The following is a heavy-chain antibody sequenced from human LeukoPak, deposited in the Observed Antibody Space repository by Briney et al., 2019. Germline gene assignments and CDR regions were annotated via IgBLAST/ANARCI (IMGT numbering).Heavy chain of an antibody. Sequence: PGGSLRLSCTASGFNFNEYAVGWVRQPPGKRLEWVSSINTHSGFIFYADSVTGRFTVSRDNAQSSLYLEMDTLRAEDTAVYYCVREEGFYYYGMDVWGQGTTVTVSS. J-gene: IGHJ6*02. CDR3: VREEGFYYYGMDV. CDR2: INTHSGFI. V-gene: IGHV3-21*01. CDR1: GFNFNEYA.